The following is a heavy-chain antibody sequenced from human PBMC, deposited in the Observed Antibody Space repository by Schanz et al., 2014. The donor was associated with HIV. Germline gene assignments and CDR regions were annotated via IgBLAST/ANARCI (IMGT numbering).Heavy chain of an antibody. CDR3: AKDRDSSTIEGNDALDI. CDR1: GFTFGDYA. J-gene: IGHJ3*02. V-gene: IGHV3-9*01. CDR2: ISWKSDSI. D-gene: IGHD6-13*01. Sequence: EVQLVESGGGLVQPGRSLRLSCAASGFTFGDYAMHWVRQAPGKGLEWVSGISWKSDSIGYADSVKGRFTISRDNAKNTLYLQMNSLRAEDTALYYCAKDRDSSTIEGNDALDIWGQGTMVTVSS.